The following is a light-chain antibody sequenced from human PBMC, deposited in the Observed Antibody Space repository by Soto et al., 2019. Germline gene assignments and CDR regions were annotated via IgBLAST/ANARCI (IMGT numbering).Light chain of an antibody. CDR2: GAS. J-gene: IGKJ2*01. V-gene: IGKV3-20*01. CDR3: QQYGSLPYT. CDR1: QSFSSSY. Sequence: EIVLTQSPGTLSFSPGERATLSCRASQSFSSSYLAWYQQKPGQAPRLLIYGASSRATGIPDRFSGSGSGTDFTLTISRLEPEDFAVYYCQQYGSLPYTFGQGTKLEIK.